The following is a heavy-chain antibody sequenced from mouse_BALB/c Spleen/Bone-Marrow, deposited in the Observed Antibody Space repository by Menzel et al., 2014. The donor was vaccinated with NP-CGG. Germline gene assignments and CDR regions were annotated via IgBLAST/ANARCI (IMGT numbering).Heavy chain of an antibody. J-gene: IGHJ3*01. D-gene: IGHD4-1*01. CDR2: IDPENGDT. CDR1: GFNIKDYY. V-gene: IGHV14-4*02. Sequence: EVKLEESGAELVRSGASVKLSCTASGFNIKDYYMHWVKQRPEQGLEWIGWIDPENGDTEYAPKFQGKATMTADTSSNTAYMQLSSLTSEDSAVYYCARWVPYWEFAYWGQGTLVTVSA. CDR3: ARWVPYWEFAY.